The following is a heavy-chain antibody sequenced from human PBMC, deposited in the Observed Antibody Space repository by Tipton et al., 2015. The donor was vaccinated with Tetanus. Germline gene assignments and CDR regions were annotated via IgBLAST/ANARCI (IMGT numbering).Heavy chain of an antibody. CDR3: ARGNRGSSWYL. J-gene: IGHJ4*02. V-gene: IGHV1-8*01. Sequence: QSGAEVKKPGASVKVSCKAYGYAFASYDLNWVRQASGQGLECLGYMNPTTGPAGYAQKFQGRVTMTSDISSSTAYMELRSLRSNDTAVYYCARGNRGSSWYLWGQGSLLTVSS. CDR2: MNPTTGPA. CDR1: GYAFASYD. D-gene: IGHD6-13*01.